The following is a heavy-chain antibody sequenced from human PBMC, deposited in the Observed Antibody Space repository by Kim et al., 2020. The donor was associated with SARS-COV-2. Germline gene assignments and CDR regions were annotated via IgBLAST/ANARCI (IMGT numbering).Heavy chain of an antibody. Sequence: SETLSLTCTVSGGSISSGDYYWSWIRQPPGKGLEWIGYIYYSGSTYYNPSLKSRVTISVDTSKNQFSLKLISVTAADTAVYYCATAISSTWLVIRHFDYWGQGTLVSVSS. CDR1: GGSISSGDYY. V-gene: IGHV4-30-4*01. D-gene: IGHD6-19*01. CDR3: ATAISSTWLVIRHFDY. J-gene: IGHJ4*02. CDR2: IYYSGST.